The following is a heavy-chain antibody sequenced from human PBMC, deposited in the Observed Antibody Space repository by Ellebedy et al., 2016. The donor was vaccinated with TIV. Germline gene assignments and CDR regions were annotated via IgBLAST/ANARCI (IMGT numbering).Heavy chain of an antibody. CDR3: ARGATSVGVRPPLDR. CDR2: ISNDGDNE. Sequence: GESLKISCAASGFTFSTNAMSWVRQAPGKGLEWVAVISNDGDNEYYADSVKGRCTISRDNSKDTLYLQMNSLGAEDTAIYFCARGATSVGVRPPLDRWGQGTLVTVSS. D-gene: IGHD6-6*01. CDR1: GFTFSTNA. V-gene: IGHV3-30-3*01. J-gene: IGHJ5*02.